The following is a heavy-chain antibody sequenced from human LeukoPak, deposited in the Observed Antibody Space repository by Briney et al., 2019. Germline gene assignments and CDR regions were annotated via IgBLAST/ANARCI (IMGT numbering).Heavy chain of an antibody. J-gene: IGHJ4*02. Sequence: GGSLRLSCAASGFTFSSYAMSWVRQAAWKGLEWVSAISGSGGSTYYADSVKGRFTISRDNSKNTLYLQMNSLRAEDTAVYYCAKAQNHSSVITIFGVVSDWGQGTLVTVSS. D-gene: IGHD3-3*01. CDR3: AKAQNHSSVITIFGVVSD. CDR1: GFTFSSYA. V-gene: IGHV3-23*01. CDR2: ISGSGGST.